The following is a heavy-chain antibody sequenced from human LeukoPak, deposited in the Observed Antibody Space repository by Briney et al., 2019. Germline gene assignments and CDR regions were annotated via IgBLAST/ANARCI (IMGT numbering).Heavy chain of an antibody. CDR3: ARVTTLDSSGWYEGDY. CDR1: GGTFSSYG. V-gene: IGHV1-18*01. J-gene: IGHJ4*02. D-gene: IGHD6-19*01. CDR2: ISAYNGNT. Sequence: GSSVKVSCKASGGTFSSYGISWVRQAPGQGLEWMGWISAYNGNTNYAQKLQGRVTMTTDTSTSTAYMELRSLRSDDTAVYYCARVTTLDSSGWYEGDYWGQGTLVTVSS.